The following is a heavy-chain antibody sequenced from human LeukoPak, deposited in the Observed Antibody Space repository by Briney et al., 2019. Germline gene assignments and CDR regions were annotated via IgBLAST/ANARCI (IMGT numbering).Heavy chain of an antibody. CDR2: IYYSGST. Sequence: SETLSLTCTVSGGSISSHYWTWIRQPPGKGLEWIGDIYYSGSTNYNPSLKSRVTISVDTSKNQFSLKLSSVTAADTAAYYCARGVDYDNNYFQYGMDVWGRGTTVTVSS. CDR1: GGSISSHY. V-gene: IGHV4-59*11. CDR3: ARGVDYDNNYFQYGMDV. D-gene: IGHD3-9*01. J-gene: IGHJ6*02.